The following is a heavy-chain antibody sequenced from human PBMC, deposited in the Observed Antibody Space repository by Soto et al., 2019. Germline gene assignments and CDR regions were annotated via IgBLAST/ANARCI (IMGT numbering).Heavy chain of an antibody. CDR2: IDPSDSYI. CDR1: GYSFTSYW. V-gene: IGHV5-10-1*01. D-gene: IGHD3-16*01. CDR3: ARHYICRGGDCYYYGMDV. Sequence: PGESLEISCKGSGYSFTSYWISWVRQMPGKGLEWMGRIDPSDSYINYSPSFQGHVTISADKSINTAYLQWSSLRASDTAIYYCARHYICRGGDCYYYGMDVWGQGTTVTVSS. J-gene: IGHJ6*02.